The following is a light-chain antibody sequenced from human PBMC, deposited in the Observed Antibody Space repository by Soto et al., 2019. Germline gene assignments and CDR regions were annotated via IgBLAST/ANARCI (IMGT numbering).Light chain of an antibody. J-gene: IGKJ5*01. Sequence: EIVLTQSPATLSLSPGESATLSCRASQSISTYLAWYQQKPGQAPRLLIYDASKRITGIPARFSGSGSGTDFTLTISSLEPEDFAVYYCQQRSNWTPGTFAQGTRLEIK. CDR3: QQRSNWTPGT. CDR2: DAS. V-gene: IGKV3-11*01. CDR1: QSISTY.